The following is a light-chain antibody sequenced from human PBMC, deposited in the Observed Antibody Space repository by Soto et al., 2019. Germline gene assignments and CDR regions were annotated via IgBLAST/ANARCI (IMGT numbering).Light chain of an antibody. Sequence: EIVMTQSPATLSLSPGGRATLSCRASQSVSSNLAWYQQKPGQAPRLLIYGASTRATGIPARFSGSGSGIEVTLTISSLQSEDFAVYYCQQYNNWSPWTFGQGSKVEIK. V-gene: IGKV3-15*01. CDR1: QSVSSN. J-gene: IGKJ1*01. CDR3: QQYNNWSPWT. CDR2: GAS.